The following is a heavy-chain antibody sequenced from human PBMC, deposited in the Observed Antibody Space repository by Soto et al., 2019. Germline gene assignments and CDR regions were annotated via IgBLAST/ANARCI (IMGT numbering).Heavy chain of an antibody. Sequence: ASVKVSCKASGYTFTSYGISWVRQAPGQGLEWMGWISAYNGNTNYAQKLQGRVTMTTDTSTSTAYMELRSLRSDDTVVYYCARGVGYSSSWYPGYYYYYMDVWGKGTTVTVSS. J-gene: IGHJ6*03. D-gene: IGHD6-13*01. V-gene: IGHV1-18*01. CDR2: ISAYNGNT. CDR3: ARGVGYSSSWYPGYYYYYMDV. CDR1: GYTFTSYG.